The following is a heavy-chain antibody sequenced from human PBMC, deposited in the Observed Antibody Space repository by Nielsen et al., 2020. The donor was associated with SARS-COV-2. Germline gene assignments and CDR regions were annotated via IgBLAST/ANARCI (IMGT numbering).Heavy chain of an antibody. CDR3: ASRYDSSGYYDY. Sequence: SETLSLTCTVSGGSISSYYWSWIRQPPGKGLEWIGYIYYSGSTNYNPSLKSRVTISVDTSKNQFSLKLSSVTAADTAVYYCASRYDSSGYYDYWGQGTLVTVSS. V-gene: IGHV4-59*08. CDR1: GGSISSYY. J-gene: IGHJ4*02. D-gene: IGHD3-22*01. CDR2: IYYSGST.